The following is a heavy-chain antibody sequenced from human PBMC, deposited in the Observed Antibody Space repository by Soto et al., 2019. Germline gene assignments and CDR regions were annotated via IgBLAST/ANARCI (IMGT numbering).Heavy chain of an antibody. V-gene: IGHV3-30-3*01. CDR3: ARDLWSQNYLHGDYYYYGMDV. J-gene: IGHJ6*02. Sequence: QVQLVESGGGVVQPGRSLRLSCAASGFTFSSYAMHWVRQAPGKGLEWVAVISYDGSNKYYADSVKGRFTISRDNSKNTLYLQMNSLRAEDTAVYYCARDLWSQNYLHGDYYYYGMDVWGQGTTVTVSS. CDR2: ISYDGSNK. D-gene: IGHD1-7*01. CDR1: GFTFSSYA.